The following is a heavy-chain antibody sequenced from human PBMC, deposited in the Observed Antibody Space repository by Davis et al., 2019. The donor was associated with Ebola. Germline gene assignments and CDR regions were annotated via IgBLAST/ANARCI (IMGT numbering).Heavy chain of an antibody. CDR3: ASGYSSSWPDY. Sequence: SDTLSLTCTVSGDSMNNYYWSWIRQSPGKGLEWIGYIYYSGRTHYNPSLNSPVSISVDTSKSQFSLRLTSVTAADTAVYYCASGYSSSWPDYWGQGTLVTVSS. D-gene: IGHD6-13*01. CDR2: IYYSGRT. J-gene: IGHJ4*02. V-gene: IGHV4-59*08. CDR1: GDSMNNYY.